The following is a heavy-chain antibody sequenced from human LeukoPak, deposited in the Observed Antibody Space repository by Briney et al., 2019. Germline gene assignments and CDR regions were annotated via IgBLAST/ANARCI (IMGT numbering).Heavy chain of an antibody. Sequence: GGSLRLSCAASGFTFSSYSMNWVRQAPGKGLEWVSSISSSSSYIYYADSVKGRFTISRDNAKNTLYLQMNSLRAEDTAVYYCAREDYYDSSGYYSSYFDYWGQGTLVTVSS. CDR3: AREDYYDSSGYYSSYFDY. V-gene: IGHV3-21*01. CDR2: ISSSSSYI. D-gene: IGHD3-22*01. J-gene: IGHJ4*02. CDR1: GFTFSSYS.